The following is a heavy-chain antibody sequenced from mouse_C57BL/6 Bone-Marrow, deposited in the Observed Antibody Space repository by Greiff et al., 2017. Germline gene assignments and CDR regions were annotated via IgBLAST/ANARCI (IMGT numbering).Heavy chain of an antibody. V-gene: IGHV3-1*01. CDR3: AREAGTRYFDY. CDR1: GYSITSGYD. J-gene: IGHJ2*01. CDR2: ISYSGST. Sequence: DVKLVESGPGMVKPSQSLSLTCTVTGYSITSGYDWHWIRHFPGNKLEWMGYISYSGSTNYNPSLKSRISITHDTSKNHFFLKLNSVTTEDTATYYCAREAGTRYFDYWGQGTTLTVSS. D-gene: IGHD4-1*01.